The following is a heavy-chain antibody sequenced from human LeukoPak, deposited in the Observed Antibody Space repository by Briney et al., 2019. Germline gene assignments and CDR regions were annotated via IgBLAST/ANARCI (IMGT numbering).Heavy chain of an antibody. CDR2: ISSASGSI. V-gene: IGHV3-48*04. CDR3: ARLPAYCSSTACYYDY. Sequence: GGSLRLSCVASGFTFSSYSMNWVRQAPGKGLEWVSYISSASGSIYYADSVKGRFTISRDNAKNSLFLQMNSLRAEDTAVYYCARLPAYCSSTACYYDYWGQGTLVTVSS. J-gene: IGHJ4*02. CDR1: GFTFSSYS. D-gene: IGHD2-2*01.